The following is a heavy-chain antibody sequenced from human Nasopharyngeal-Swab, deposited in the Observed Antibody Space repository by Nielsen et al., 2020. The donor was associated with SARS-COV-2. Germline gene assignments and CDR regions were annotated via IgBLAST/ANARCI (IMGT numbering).Heavy chain of an antibody. CDR2: INHSGST. V-gene: IGHV4-34*01. CDR1: GGSFSGYY. D-gene: IGHD2-15*01. J-gene: IGHJ6*02. CDR3: ARGHNCSGGSCPYYYYGMDV. Sequence: GSLRLSCAVYGGSFSGYYWSWIRQPPGKGLEWIGEINHSGSTNYNPSLKSRVTISVDTSKNQFSLKLSPVTAADTAVYYCARGHNCSGGSCPYYYYGMDVWGQGTTVTVSS.